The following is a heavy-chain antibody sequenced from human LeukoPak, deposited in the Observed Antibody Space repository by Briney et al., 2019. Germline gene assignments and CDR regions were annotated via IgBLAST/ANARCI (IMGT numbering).Heavy chain of an antibody. CDR2: ISSSSSYI. Sequence: KTGGSLRLSCAASGFTFSSYSMNWVRQAPGKGLEWVSSISSSSSYIYYADSVKGRFTISRDNAKNSLYLQMNSLRAEDTAVYYCARDHPPRAGYDFWSGYYMPQCFDIWGQGTMVTVSS. CDR3: ARDHPPRAGYDFWSGYYMPQCFDI. V-gene: IGHV3-21*01. CDR1: GFTFSSYS. D-gene: IGHD3-3*01. J-gene: IGHJ3*02.